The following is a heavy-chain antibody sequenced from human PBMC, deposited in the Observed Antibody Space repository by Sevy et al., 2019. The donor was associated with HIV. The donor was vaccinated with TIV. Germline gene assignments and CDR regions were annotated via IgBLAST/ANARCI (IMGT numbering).Heavy chain of an antibody. CDR3: ARDAQRLPLGELSRIPSARGGMDV. J-gene: IGHJ6*02. D-gene: IGHD3-16*02. CDR2: VSSDESNK. Sequence: GGSLRLSCAASEFIFTGYWMNWVRQAPGKGLEWVAFVSSDESNKYYVESVKGRFTISRDNSKNTLYLQMNSLRPEDRAVYYCARDAQRLPLGELSRIPSARGGMDVWGQGTAVTVSS. CDR1: EFIFTGYW. V-gene: IGHV3-33*08.